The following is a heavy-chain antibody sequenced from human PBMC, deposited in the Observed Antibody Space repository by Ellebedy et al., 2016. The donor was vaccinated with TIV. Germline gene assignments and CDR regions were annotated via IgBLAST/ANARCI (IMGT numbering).Heavy chain of an antibody. CDR3: AALQWLAPAWYFEL. Sequence: MPSETLSLTCTVSGGSIRSYYWSWIRQPPGKGLEWIGTIFYSGSSNYNPSLQSRVTISVDTSKNQFSLKLSSVTAADTAVYYCAALQWLAPAWYFELWGRGTLVTVSS. CDR2: IFYSGSS. V-gene: IGHV4-59*08. J-gene: IGHJ2*01. D-gene: IGHD6-19*01. CDR1: GGSIRSYY.